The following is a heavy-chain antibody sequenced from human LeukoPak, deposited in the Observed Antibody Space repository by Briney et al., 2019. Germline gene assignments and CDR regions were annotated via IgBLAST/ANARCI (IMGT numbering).Heavy chain of an antibody. V-gene: IGHV4-39*01. J-gene: IGHJ3*02. CDR1: GGSMSSSGQY. Sequence: SETLSLTCTVSGGSMSSSGQYWGWIRQSPVKGLEWIGSIYYSGSTYYNPSLKSRVTISVDTSKNQFSLGPRSVTAADTAIYYCARNMTAISRLDVFDIWGPGTMVTVS. D-gene: IGHD2-21*02. CDR2: IYYSGST. CDR3: ARNMTAISRLDVFDI.